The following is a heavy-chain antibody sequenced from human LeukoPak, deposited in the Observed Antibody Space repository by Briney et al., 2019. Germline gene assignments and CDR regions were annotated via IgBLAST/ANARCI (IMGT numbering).Heavy chain of an antibody. D-gene: IGHD6-13*01. CDR3: ARDLRKQQLVKVLGY. J-gene: IGHJ4*02. CDR2: INPNSGGT. Sequence: ASVKVSCKASGYTFTVYYMHWVRQAPGQGLEWMGWINPNSGGTNYAQKFQGRVTMTRDTSISTAYMELSRLRSDDTAVYYCARDLRKQQLVKVLGYWGQGTLVTVSS. CDR1: GYTFTVYY. V-gene: IGHV1-2*02.